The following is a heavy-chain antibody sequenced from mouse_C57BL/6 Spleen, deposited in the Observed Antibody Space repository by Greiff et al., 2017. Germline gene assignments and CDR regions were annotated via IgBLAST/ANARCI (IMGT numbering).Heavy chain of an antibody. J-gene: IGHJ3*02. CDR1: GFTFSSYA. D-gene: IGHD1-1*01. CDR2: ISSGGDYI. Sequence: EVKLVESGEGLVKPGGSLKLSCAASGFTFSSYAMSWVRQTPEKRLEWVAYISSGGDYIYYAATVTGRFTISRDNARNTLCLHMSSLKYEDTAVYYCTGEDLGPTGSSARFGDWGQGARVAVA. V-gene: IGHV5-9-1*02. CDR3: TGEDLGPTGSSARFGD.